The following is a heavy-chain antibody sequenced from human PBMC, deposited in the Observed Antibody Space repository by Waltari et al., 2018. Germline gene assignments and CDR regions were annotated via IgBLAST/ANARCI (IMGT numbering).Heavy chain of an antibody. D-gene: IGHD6-13*01. V-gene: IGHV4-61*02. CDR2: IYTSGST. Sequence: QVQLQESGPGLVKPSQTLSLTCTVSGGSISSGSYYWSWIRQPAGKGLEWIGRIYTSGSTNYNPSLKSRVTISVDTSKNQFPLKLSSVTAADTAVYYWAREGNSSSWNYFDYWGQGTLVTVSS. CDR3: AREGNSSSWNYFDY. J-gene: IGHJ4*02. CDR1: GGSISSGSYY.